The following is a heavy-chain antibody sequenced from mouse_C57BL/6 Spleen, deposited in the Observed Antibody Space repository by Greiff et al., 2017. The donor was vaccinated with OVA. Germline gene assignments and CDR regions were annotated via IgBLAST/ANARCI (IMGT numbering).Heavy chain of an antibody. CDR3: ARGYDYDGGWFAY. CDR1: GYTFTDYN. V-gene: IGHV1-22*01. CDR2: INPNNGGT. J-gene: IGHJ3*01. D-gene: IGHD2-4*01. Sequence: VQLQQSGPELVKPGASVKMSCKASGYTFTDYNMHWVKQSHGKSLEWIGYINPNNGGTSYNQKFKGKATLTVNKSSSTAYMELRSLTSEDSAVYYCARGYDYDGGWFAYWGQGTLVTVSA.